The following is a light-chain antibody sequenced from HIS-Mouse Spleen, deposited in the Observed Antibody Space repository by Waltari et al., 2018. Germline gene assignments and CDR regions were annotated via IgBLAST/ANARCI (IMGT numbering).Light chain of an antibody. J-gene: IGKJ1*01. Sequence: AIRMTQSPSSLSASTGDRVTITCRASQGISSYLAWYQQKPGKAPKLLIYAASTLQSWVPSRFSGSGSGTDFTLTISCLQSEDFATYYCQQYYSYPHTFGQGTKVEIK. V-gene: IGKV1-8*01. CDR1: QGISSY. CDR2: AAS. CDR3: QQYYSYPHT.